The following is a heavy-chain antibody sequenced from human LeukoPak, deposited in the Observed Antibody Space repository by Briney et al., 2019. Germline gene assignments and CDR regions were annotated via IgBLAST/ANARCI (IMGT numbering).Heavy chain of an antibody. D-gene: IGHD3-10*01. Sequence: GGSLRLSCAASGFTFSSYWMGWVRQAPGKGLEWVADIKQDGSEENYVDSVKGRFTISRDNARNSLYLQMNSLRVEDTAVYYCARELWPGDYWGQGTLVSVSS. CDR2: IKQDGSEE. J-gene: IGHJ4*02. CDR3: ARELWPGDY. CDR1: GFTFSSYW. V-gene: IGHV3-7*01.